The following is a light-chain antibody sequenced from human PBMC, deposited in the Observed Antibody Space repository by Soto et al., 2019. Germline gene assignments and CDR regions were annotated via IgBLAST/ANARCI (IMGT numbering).Light chain of an antibody. CDR2: EGS. CDR1: SSDVGSYNL. J-gene: IGLJ1*01. CDR3: CSYAGRTYV. V-gene: IGLV2-23*01. Sequence: QSVLTQPASVSGSPGQSITISCTGTSSDVGSYNLVSWYQQHPGKAPKLMIYEGSKRPSGVSNRFSGSKSGNTASLTISGLQAEDEADYYCCSYAGRTYVFGTGTQLTVL.